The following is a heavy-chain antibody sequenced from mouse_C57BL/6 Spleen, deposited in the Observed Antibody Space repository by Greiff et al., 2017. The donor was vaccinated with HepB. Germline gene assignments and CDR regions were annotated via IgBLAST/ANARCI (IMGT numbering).Heavy chain of an antibody. J-gene: IGHJ4*01. CDR1: GFTFSSYA. V-gene: IGHV5-4*01. CDR2: ISDGGSYT. CDR3: ERDYYYGKGGAMDY. D-gene: IGHD1-1*01. Sequence: EVMLVESGGGLVKPGGSLKLSCAASGFTFSSYAMSWVRQTPEKRLEWVATISDGGSYTYYPDNVKGRFTISRDNAKNNLYLQMSHLKSEDTAMYYCERDYYYGKGGAMDYWGQGTSVTVSS.